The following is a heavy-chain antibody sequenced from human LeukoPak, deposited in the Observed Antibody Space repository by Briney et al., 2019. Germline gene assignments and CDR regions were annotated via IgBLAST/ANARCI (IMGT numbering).Heavy chain of an antibody. D-gene: IGHD5-18*01. Sequence: ASVKVSCKASGYTFTSYDINWVRQATGQGLEWMGWMNPNSGNTGYAQKFQGRVTMTRNTSISTAYMELSSLRSEDTAVYYCARGARWSYGKPFDYWGQRTLVTVSS. CDR2: MNPNSGNT. CDR1: GYTFTSYD. V-gene: IGHV1-8*01. CDR3: ARGARWSYGKPFDY. J-gene: IGHJ4*02.